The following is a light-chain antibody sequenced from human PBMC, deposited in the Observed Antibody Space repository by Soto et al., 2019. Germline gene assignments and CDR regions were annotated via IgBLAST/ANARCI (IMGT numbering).Light chain of an antibody. CDR2: DSS. J-gene: IGKJ2*01. CDR1: QSVTNNY. Sequence: EIVLTQSPGTLSLSPGQRATLSCRASQSVTNNYLAWYQQKPGRAPRLLIFDSSSRATGVPDRFSASGSGTDLTLSISRLEPEDAAVYLCQQYGGSPPYTFGQGTKVEIK. V-gene: IGKV3-20*01. CDR3: QQYGGSPPYT.